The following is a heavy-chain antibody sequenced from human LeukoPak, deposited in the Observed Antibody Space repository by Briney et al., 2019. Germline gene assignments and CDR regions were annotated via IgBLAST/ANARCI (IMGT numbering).Heavy chain of an antibody. CDR1: GFTFSSYS. CDR3: ARMASGMAGTWYNWFDP. V-gene: IGHV3-21*01. D-gene: IGHD6-19*01. Sequence: GGSLRLSCAASGFTFSSYSMNWVRQAPGKGLEWVSSISSSSSYIYYADSVKGRFTISRGNAKNSLYLQMNSLRAEDTAVYYCARMASGMAGTWYNWFDPWGQGTLVTVSS. J-gene: IGHJ5*02. CDR2: ISSSSSYI.